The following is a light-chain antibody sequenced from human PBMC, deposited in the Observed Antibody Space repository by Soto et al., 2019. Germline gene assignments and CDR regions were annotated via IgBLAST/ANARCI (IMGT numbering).Light chain of an antibody. CDR1: QSVSSD. CDR2: GAS. Sequence: EIVMTQSPATLSVSPGERATLSCRASQSVSSDLAWYHQKPGQAPRLLIYGASTRATGIPARFSGSGSGSVFTLTISSLQSEDFAVYYCQQYNNWPPITFGQGTRLEIK. CDR3: QQYNNWPPIT. V-gene: IGKV3-15*01. J-gene: IGKJ5*01.